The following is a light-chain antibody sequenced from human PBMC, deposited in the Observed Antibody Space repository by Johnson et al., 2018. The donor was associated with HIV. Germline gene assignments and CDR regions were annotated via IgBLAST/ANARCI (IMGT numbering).Light chain of an antibody. V-gene: IGLV1-51*01. CDR2: DTN. J-gene: IGLJ1*01. Sequence: QSALTQPPSVSAAPGQKVTISCSGSSSNIGNNYVSWYQQLPGTAPKILIYDTNKRPSGIPDRFSGSEPGPIATLGITGLQTGDEADYYCGTWDTSLRTGFFGTGTKVTVL. CDR1: SSNIGNNY. CDR3: GTWDTSLRTGF.